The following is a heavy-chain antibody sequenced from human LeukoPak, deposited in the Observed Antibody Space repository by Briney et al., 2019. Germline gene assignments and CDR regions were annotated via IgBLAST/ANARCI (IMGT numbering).Heavy chain of an antibody. CDR3: ARGSDDFWSGYSPSY. J-gene: IGHJ4*02. V-gene: IGHV1-2*02. CDR1: GYTFTGYY. D-gene: IGHD3-3*01. Sequence: ASVKVSCKASGYTFTGYYMHWVRQAPGQGLEWMGWINPNSGGTNYAQKFQGRVTMTRDTSISTAYMELSRLRSDDTAVYYCARGSDDFWSGYSPSYWGQGTLVTVSS. CDR2: INPNSGGT.